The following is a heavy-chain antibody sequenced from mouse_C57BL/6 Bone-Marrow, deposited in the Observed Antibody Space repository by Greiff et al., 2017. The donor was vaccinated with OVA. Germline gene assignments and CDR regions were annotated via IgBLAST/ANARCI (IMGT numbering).Heavy chain of an antibody. J-gene: IGHJ3*01. Sequence: EVQVVESGGDLVKPGGSLKLSCAASGFTFSSYGMSWVRQTPDKRLEWVATISSGGSYTYYPDSVKGRFTISRDNANNTLYLQMSSLKSEDTAMYYCARHGYDGAYWGQGTLVTVSA. V-gene: IGHV5-6*01. CDR2: ISSGGSYT. CDR1: GFTFSSYG. D-gene: IGHD2-2*01. CDR3: ARHGYDGAY.